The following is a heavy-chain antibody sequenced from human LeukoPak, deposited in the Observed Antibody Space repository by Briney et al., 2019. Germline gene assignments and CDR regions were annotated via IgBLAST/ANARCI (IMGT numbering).Heavy chain of an antibody. CDR1: GGSFSGYY. J-gene: IGHJ4*02. Sequence: SEILSLTCAVYGGSFSGYYWSWIRQPPGKGLEWIGEINHSGSTNYNPSLKSRVTISVDTSKNQFSLKLSSVTAADTAVYYCARVAAAGMIWGQGTLVTVSS. V-gene: IGHV4-34*01. CDR2: INHSGST. CDR3: ARVAAAGMI. D-gene: IGHD6-13*01.